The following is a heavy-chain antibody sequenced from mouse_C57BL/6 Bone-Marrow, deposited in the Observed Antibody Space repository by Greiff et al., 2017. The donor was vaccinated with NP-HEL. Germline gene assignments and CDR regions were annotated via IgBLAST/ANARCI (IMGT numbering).Heavy chain of an antibody. D-gene: IGHD2-12*01. J-gene: IGHJ4*01. V-gene: IGHV1-18*01. CDR3: VRGYYSYAMDD. CDR2: ITPNYGGT. CDR1: GYTFTDYN. Sequence: EVQLQQSGPELVKPGASVKIPCTASGYTFTDYNMAWVKQSPGQSLEWIGDITPNYGGTLYNQKFKGKATLTVAKSSSTAYMELRSLTSEDTEVYYCVRGYYSYAMDDWGQGTSVTVSS.